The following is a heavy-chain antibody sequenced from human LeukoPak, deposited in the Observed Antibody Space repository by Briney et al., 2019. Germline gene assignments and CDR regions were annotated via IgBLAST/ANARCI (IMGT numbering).Heavy chain of an antibody. J-gene: IGHJ4*02. D-gene: IGHD1-1*01. CDR2: INPRSGST. CDR1: GYTFISYY. V-gene: IGHV1-46*01. CDR3: ARHSLPGTTPFDY. Sequence: ASVKVSCKASGYTFISYYMHWVRQAPGQGLEWAGIINPRSGSTTYAQKFQGRLTMTRDTSTSTVYMDLSSLRSEDTAIYYCARHSLPGTTPFDYWGQGTLVTVSS.